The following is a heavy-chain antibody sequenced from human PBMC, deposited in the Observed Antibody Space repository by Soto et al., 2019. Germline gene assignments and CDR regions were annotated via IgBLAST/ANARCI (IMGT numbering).Heavy chain of an antibody. J-gene: IGHJ4*02. Sequence: QVQLVQSGAGVKKPGSSVKVSCTASGGTFSSYAISWVRQAPGQGLEWMGGIIPIFGTANYAQKFQGRVTITADESTSTAYMELSSLRSEDTAVYYCARAVLAGHPFDYWGQGTLVTVSS. V-gene: IGHV1-69*12. CDR3: ARAVLAGHPFDY. CDR2: IIPIFGTA. CDR1: GGTFSSYA. D-gene: IGHD6-19*01.